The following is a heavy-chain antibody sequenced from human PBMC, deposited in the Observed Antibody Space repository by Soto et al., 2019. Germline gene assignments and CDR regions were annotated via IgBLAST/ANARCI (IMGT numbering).Heavy chain of an antibody. CDR3: AAFYCSGGSCQNYYYYGLDV. CDR2: IVVGSGNT. CDR1: GFTFTSSA. D-gene: IGHD2-15*01. V-gene: IGHV1-58*01. J-gene: IGHJ6*02. Sequence: SVKVSCKASGFTFTSSAVQWVRQARGQRLEWIGWIVVGSGNTNYAQKFQERVTITRDMSTSTAYMELSSLRSEDTAVYYCAAFYCSGGSCQNYYYYGLDVWGQGSTVTVS.